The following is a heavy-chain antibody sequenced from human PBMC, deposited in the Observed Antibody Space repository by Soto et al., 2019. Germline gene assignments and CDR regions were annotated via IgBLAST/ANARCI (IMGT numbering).Heavy chain of an antibody. Sequence: PSETLSLTCTVSGGSVSSGSYYWSWIRQPPGKGLEWIGYIYYSGSTNYNPSLKSRVTISVDTSKNQFSLKLSSVTAADTAVYYCARARLWFGELLTSESNWFDPWGQGTLVTVS. D-gene: IGHD3-10*01. CDR3: ARARLWFGELLTSESNWFDP. CDR1: GGSVSSGSYY. J-gene: IGHJ5*02. V-gene: IGHV4-61*01. CDR2: IYYSGST.